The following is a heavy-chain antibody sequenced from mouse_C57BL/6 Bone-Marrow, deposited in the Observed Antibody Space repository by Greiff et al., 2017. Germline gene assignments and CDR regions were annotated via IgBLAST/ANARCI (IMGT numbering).Heavy chain of an antibody. J-gene: IGHJ1*03. Sequence: EVMLVESGGGLVKPGGSLKLSCAASGFTFSSYAMSWVRQTPEKRLEWVATISDGGSYTYYPDNVKGRFTISRDNAKNTLYLQMSHLKSEDTAMYYCARDYYGRGYFDVWGTGTTVTVSS. D-gene: IGHD1-1*01. V-gene: IGHV5-4*01. CDR3: ARDYYGRGYFDV. CDR2: ISDGGSYT. CDR1: GFTFSSYA.